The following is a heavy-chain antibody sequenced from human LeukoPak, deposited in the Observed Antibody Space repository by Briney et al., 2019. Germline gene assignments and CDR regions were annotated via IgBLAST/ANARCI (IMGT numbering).Heavy chain of an antibody. CDR3: ATETWFRFDF. CDR1: GFTFSSYG. V-gene: IGHV3-30*03. Sequence: PGGSLRLSCAASGFTFSSYGVYWVRQAPGKGLEWVAVISYDGSNKYYADSVKGRFTISRDNSKNTLYLQMNSLRAEDTAVYYCATETWFRFDFWGQGTLVTVSS. J-gene: IGHJ4*02. D-gene: IGHD3-10*01. CDR2: ISYDGSNK.